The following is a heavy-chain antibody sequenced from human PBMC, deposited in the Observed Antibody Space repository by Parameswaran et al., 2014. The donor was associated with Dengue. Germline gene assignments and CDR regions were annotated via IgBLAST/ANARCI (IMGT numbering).Heavy chain of an antibody. D-gene: IGHD2-15*01. CDR2: IYHSGST. V-gene: IGHV4-4*02. Sequence: RWIRQPPGKGLEWIGEIYHSGSTNYNPSLKSRVTISVDKSKNQFSLKLSSVTAADTAVYYCARLVGRWPLGAATYYFDYWGQGTLVTVSS. CDR3: ARLVGRWPLGAATYYFDY. J-gene: IGHJ4*02.